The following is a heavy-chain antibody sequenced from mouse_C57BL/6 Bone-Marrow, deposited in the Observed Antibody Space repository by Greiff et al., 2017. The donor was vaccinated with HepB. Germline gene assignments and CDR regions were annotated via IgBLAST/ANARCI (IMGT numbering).Heavy chain of an antibody. CDR2: ISNGGGST. V-gene: IGHV5-12*01. D-gene: IGHD1-1*01. CDR1: GFTFSDYY. Sequence: EVQVVESGGGLVQPGGSLKLSCAASGFTFSDYYMYWVRQTPEKRLEWVAYISNGGGSTYYPDTVKGRFTISRDNAKNTLYLQMSRLKSEDTAMYYCARRDYYYGSGYFDVWGTGTTVTVSS. CDR3: ARRDYYYGSGYFDV. J-gene: IGHJ1*03.